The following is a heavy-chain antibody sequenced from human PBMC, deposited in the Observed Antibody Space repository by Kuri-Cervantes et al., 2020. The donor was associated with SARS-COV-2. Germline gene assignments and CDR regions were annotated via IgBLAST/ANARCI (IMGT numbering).Heavy chain of an antibody. J-gene: IGHJ4*02. CDR1: GFTFSSYA. V-gene: IGHV3-23*01. D-gene: IGHD5-18*01. CDR2: ISGSGGST. CDR3: AKGHQFVGYSYGQGLFDY. Sequence: GESLKISCAASGFTFSSYAMSWVRQAPGKGLEWVSAISGSGGSTYYADSVKGRFTISRDNSKNTLYLQMNSLRAEDTAVYYCAKGHQFVGYSYGQGLFDYWGQGTLVTVSS.